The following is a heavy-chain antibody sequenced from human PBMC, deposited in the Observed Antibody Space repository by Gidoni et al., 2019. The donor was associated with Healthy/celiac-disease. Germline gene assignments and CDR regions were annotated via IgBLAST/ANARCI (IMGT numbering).Heavy chain of an antibody. V-gene: IGHV3-23*01. D-gene: IGHD3-22*01. Sequence: EVQLLESGGGLVQPGGSLRLSCAASGFTFSSYAMCWVRQAPGKGLEGVSAISGSGGSTYYADSVKGRFTISRDNSKNTLYLQMNSLRAEDTAVYYCAKEINSSPESSPDYWGQGTLVTVSS. J-gene: IGHJ4*02. CDR2: ISGSGGST. CDR3: AKEINSSPESSPDY. CDR1: GFTFSSYA.